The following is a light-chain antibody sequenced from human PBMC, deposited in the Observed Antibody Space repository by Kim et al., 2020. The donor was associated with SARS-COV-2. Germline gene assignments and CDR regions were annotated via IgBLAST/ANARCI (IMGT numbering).Light chain of an antibody. V-gene: IGKV1-39*01. Sequence: ASVGDRVTITCLASQSISSYLYWYQHKPGKAPKLLIYAASSLQSGVPSRFSGSGSGTDSTLTISSLQPEDFATYYCQQSYSTPPYTFGQGTKL. CDR3: QQSYSTPPYT. CDR1: QSISSY. CDR2: AAS. J-gene: IGKJ2*01.